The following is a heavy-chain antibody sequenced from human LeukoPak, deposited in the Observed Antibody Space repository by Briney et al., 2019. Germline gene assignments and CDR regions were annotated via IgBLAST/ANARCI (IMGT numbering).Heavy chain of an antibody. V-gene: IGHV3-7*01. J-gene: IGHJ5*02. CDR2: IKQDGSEK. Sequence: GGSLRLSCAASGFTFSSYWMSWVRQAPGKGLEWVANIKQDGSEKYYVDSVKGRFTISRDNAKNSLYLQMNSLRAEDTAVYYCARDEYSSSPGFDPWGQGTLVTVSS. CDR1: GFTFSSYW. CDR3: ARDEYSSSPGFDP. D-gene: IGHD6-6*01.